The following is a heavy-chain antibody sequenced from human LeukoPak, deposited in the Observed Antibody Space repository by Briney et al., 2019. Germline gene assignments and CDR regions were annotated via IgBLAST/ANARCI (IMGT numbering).Heavy chain of an antibody. D-gene: IGHD3-16*01. CDR2: IYPGDSDT. CDR3: ARIDINAYYFDY. Sequence: GESLKISCSGAGYSFTSYWIGWVRQMPGKGLEWMGIIYPGDSDTRYSPSFQGQVTISADKSTSTAYLQWSSLKASDTAMYYCARIDINAYYFDYWGQGTLVTVSS. V-gene: IGHV5-51*01. J-gene: IGHJ4*02. CDR1: GYSFTSYW.